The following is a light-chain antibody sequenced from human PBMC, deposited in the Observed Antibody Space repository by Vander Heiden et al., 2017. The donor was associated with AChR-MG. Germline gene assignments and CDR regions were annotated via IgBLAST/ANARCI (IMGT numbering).Light chain of an antibody. CDR2: LNNDGNH. J-gene: IGLJ3*02. CDR3: QTWGSGSWV. CDR1: SGHSSYA. V-gene: IGLV4-69*01. Sequence: QLVLTQSPSASASLGASVKATCTLSSGHSSYAIARHQQQPEKGPRLLMNLNNDGNHIKGDGIPDRFSGSSSGAERYLTISSLQSEDEADYYCQTWGSGSWVFGGGTKLTVL.